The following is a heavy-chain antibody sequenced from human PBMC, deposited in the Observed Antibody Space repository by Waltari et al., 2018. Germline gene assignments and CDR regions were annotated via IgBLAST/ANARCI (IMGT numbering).Heavy chain of an antibody. CDR2: MNPNSVNT. J-gene: IGHJ5*02. D-gene: IGHD3-10*01. V-gene: IGHV1-8*03. CDR3: ARGSYYYGSDP. Sequence: QVQLVQSGAEVKKPGASVKVSCQASGYTFTSYDINWVRQATGQGLGWMGWMNPNSVNTGHAQKFQGRVTITRNTSISTAYMELSSLRSEDTAVYYCARGSYYYGSDPWGQGTLVTVSS. CDR1: GYTFTSYD.